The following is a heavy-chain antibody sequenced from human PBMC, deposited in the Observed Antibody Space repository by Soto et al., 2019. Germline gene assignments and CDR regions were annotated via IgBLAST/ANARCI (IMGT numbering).Heavy chain of an antibody. D-gene: IGHD5-12*01. CDR3: VKSRGGNNFDFFD. V-gene: IGHV3-64D*06. CDR1: GFTFSSYA. Sequence: GGSLRRCWSASGFTFSSYAMHGVRQAPGKRLEYVSGVRGNGDPPFYADSVKGRFTISRDNSKNTLYLQMSSLSADDTAVYYCVKSRGGNNFDFFDWGQGALVTVSS. J-gene: IGHJ4*02. CDR2: VRGNGDPP.